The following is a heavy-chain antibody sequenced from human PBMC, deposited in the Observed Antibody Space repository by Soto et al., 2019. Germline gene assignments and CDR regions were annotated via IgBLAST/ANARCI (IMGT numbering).Heavy chain of an antibody. CDR1: GVSLTSGNW. CDR3: ARLVYDTRLNYMYFDF. J-gene: IGHJ4*02. CDR2: IFHDGTA. Sequence: SETLSLTCAVSGVSLTSGNWWTWVRQSPQRGLEYIGEIFHDGTANYYPSFERRVAMSVDTSRNQFSLKLTSVTATDTAVYFCARLVYDTRLNYMYFDFWGPGTLVTVSS. D-gene: IGHD3-10*01. V-gene: IGHV4-4*02.